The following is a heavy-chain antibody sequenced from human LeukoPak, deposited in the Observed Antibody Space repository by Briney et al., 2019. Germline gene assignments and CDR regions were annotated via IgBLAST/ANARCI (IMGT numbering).Heavy chain of an antibody. J-gene: IGHJ4*02. CDR3: ARISKGYTYDYLDY. CDR2: IPTSSTYI. CDR1: GFTFSSYS. D-gene: IGHD5-18*01. Sequence: GGSLRLSCAASGFTFSSYSMNWVRQAPGKGLDWVSSIPTSSTYIHYADSVKGRFTISRDNAKNSLYLQMNSLRAEDTAVYYCARISKGYTYDYLDYWGQGTLVTVSS. V-gene: IGHV3-21*01.